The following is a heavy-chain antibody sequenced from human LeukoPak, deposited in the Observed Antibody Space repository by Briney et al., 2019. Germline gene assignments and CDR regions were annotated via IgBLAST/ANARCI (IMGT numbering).Heavy chain of an antibody. D-gene: IGHD3-10*01. CDR2: INSNRGGT. J-gene: IGHJ4*02. CDR1: GYTFTNYY. CDR3: ARDQEDSGTDY. V-gene: IGHV1-2*02. Sequence: AASVKVSCKASGYTFTNYYIHWVRQAPGQGLEWMGWINSNRGGTNYAQKFQGRVTMTRDTSISTAYMELRSVRSDDTAVYYCARDQEDSGTDYWGQGTLVTVSS.